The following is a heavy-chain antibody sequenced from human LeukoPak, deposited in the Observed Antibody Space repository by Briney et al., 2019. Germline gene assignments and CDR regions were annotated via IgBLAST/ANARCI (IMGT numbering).Heavy chain of an antibody. Sequence: GESLKISCKGSGYSFTSYWIGWVRQMPGKGLEWMGIIYPGDSDTRYSPSFQGQVTISADKSISTAYLQWSSLKASDTAMYYCARGGAYYYGSSGYGAFDIWGQATMVTVSS. J-gene: IGHJ3*02. CDR2: IYPGDSDT. V-gene: IGHV5-51*01. CDR3: ARGGAYYYGSSGYGAFDI. D-gene: IGHD3-22*01. CDR1: GYSFTSYW.